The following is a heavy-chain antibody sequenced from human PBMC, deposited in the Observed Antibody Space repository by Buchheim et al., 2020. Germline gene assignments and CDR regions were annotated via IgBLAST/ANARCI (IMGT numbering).Heavy chain of an antibody. CDR2: IYYSGST. CDR1: GGSISSGGYY. CDR3: ATRARGYCSSTSCDYYYYGMDV. V-gene: IGHV4-31*03. Sequence: QVQLQESGPGLVKPSQTLSLTCTVSGGSISSGGYYWSWIRQHPGKGLEWIGYIYYSGSTYYNPSLKSRVTISVDTSTNQFSLKLSSVTAADTAVYYCATRARGYCSSTSCDYYYYGMDVWGQGTT. D-gene: IGHD2-2*01. J-gene: IGHJ6*02.